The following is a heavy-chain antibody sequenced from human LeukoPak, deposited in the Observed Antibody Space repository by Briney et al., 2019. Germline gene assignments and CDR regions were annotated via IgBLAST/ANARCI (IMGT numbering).Heavy chain of an antibody. CDR1: GFTFSSYA. J-gene: IGHJ3*02. CDR2: ISGSGGST. D-gene: IGHD3-10*01. CDR3: ATGESSEITMVRGTSPAAFDI. V-gene: IGHV3-23*01. Sequence: GGSLRLSCAASGFTFSSYAMSWVRQAPGKGLEWVSAISGSGGSTYYADSVKGRFTISRDNSKNTLYLQMNSLRAEDTAVYYCATGESSEITMVRGTSPAAFDIWGQGTMVTVSS.